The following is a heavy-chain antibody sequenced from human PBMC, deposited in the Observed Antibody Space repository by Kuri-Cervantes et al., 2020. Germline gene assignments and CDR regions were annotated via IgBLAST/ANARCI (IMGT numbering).Heavy chain of an antibody. J-gene: IGHJ4*02. V-gene: IGHV4-38-2*02. CDR1: GYSISSGYY. Sequence: GSLRLSCAVSGYSISSGYYWGWIRQPPGKGLEWIGYIYYSGSTYYNPSLKSRVTISVDTSKNQFSLKLSSVTAADTAVYYCAREEAALFDYWGQGALVTVSS. CDR2: IYYSGST. CDR3: AREEAALFDY.